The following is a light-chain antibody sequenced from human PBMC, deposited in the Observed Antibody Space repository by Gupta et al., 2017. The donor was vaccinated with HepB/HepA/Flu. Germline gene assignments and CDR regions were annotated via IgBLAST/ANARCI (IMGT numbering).Light chain of an antibody. CDR2: DVS. V-gene: IGLV2-14*03. CDR3: SSYTSSSTLV. CDR1: SSDVGGYNF. J-gene: IGLJ2*01. Sequence: QSALTQPASVSGSPGQSITISCTGTSSDVGGYNFVSWYQQHPGKAPKLMIYDVSNRPSGVSNLFSGSKSGNTASLTISVLQADDEADYSCSSYTSSSTLVFGGGTKLTVL.